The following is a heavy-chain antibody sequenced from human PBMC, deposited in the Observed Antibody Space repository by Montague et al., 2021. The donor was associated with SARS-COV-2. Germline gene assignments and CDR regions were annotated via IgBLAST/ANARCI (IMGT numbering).Heavy chain of an antibody. CDR3: ARGRGTMRAVADGFDI. CDR2: YYYSGSN. D-gene: IGHD6-19*01. J-gene: IGHJ3*02. CDR1: GGSISSGDYC. V-gene: IGHV4-31*03. Sequence: TLSLTCTVSGGSISSGDYCWSWIRQQPGKGLEWVGYYYYSGSNYYHPSLKRRATILVDTSKNLFSLKLSSVTAADTAVYYCARGRGTMRAVADGFDIWGQGTMVTVSS.